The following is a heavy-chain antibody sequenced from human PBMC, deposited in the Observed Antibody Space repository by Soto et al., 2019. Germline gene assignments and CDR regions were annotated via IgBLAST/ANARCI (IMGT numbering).Heavy chain of an antibody. D-gene: IGHD5-18*01. CDR3: ARVGYSYGPNSDFDY. J-gene: IGHJ4*02. Sequence: QVQLVESGGGVVQPGRSLRLSCAASGFTFSSYAMHWVRQAPGKGLEWVAVISYDGSNKYYADSVKGRFTISRDNSKNTLYLQMNSLRAEDTAVYYCARVGYSYGPNSDFDYWGQETLVTVSS. CDR1: GFTFSSYA. CDR2: ISYDGSNK. V-gene: IGHV3-30-3*01.